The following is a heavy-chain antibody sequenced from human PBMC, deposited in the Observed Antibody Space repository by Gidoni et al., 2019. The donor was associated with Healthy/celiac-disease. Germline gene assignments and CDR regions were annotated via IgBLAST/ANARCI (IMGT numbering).Heavy chain of an antibody. Sequence: EVQLVESGGGLVQPGGSLRLSCAASGFTFSSYSMNWVRQAPGKGLECVSYISSSSSTIYYADSVKGRFTISRDNAKNSLYLQMNSLRDEDTAVYYCARDHSSPYYYYYGMDVWGQGTTVTVSS. D-gene: IGHD6-13*01. CDR3: ARDHSSPYYYYYGMDV. CDR2: ISSSSSTI. CDR1: GFTFSSYS. V-gene: IGHV3-48*02. J-gene: IGHJ6*02.